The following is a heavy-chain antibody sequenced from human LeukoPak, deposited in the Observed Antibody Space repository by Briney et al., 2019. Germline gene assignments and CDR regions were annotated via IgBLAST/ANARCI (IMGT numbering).Heavy chain of an antibody. D-gene: IGHD3-10*01. V-gene: IGHV3-21*01. CDR1: GFTFSTTG. CDR3: ARDGSAWSRDY. CDR2: ISFRSDT. Sequence: GGSLRLSCAASGFTFSTTGMTWVRQAPGKGLEWVSTISFRSDTYFPDSLKGRFTVSRDNAKNSVFPQMSSMRAEDTAVYYCARDGSAWSRDYWGQGTLVTVSS. J-gene: IGHJ4*02.